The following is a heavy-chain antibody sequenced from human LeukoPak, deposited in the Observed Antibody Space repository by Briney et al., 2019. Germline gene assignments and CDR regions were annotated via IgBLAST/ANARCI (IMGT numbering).Heavy chain of an antibody. CDR2: IYSTGST. CDR1: GGSISNYY. Sequence: SETLSLTCTVSGGSISNYYWSWLRQPPGKGLEWRGHIYSTGSTTYSPSLKSRVIMSADTSKNEFSLKVTSVTAADTAVYYCARHRPEGSYPLDSWGQGALVTVSS. CDR3: ARHRPEGSYPLDS. V-gene: IGHV4-59*08. J-gene: IGHJ4*02.